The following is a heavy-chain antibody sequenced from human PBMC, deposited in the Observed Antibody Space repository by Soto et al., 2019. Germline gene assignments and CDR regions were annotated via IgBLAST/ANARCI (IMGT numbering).Heavy chain of an antibody. V-gene: IGHV3-30-3*01. CDR1: GFTFSSYA. Sequence: PGVSLRLSCAASGFTFSSYAMHWVRQAPGKGLEWVAVISYDGSNKYYADSVKGRFTISRDNSKNTLYLQMNSLRAEDTAVYYCARDGCGGDCYLSCHGQHWGQGSLVTVSS. D-gene: IGHD2-21*02. J-gene: IGHJ1*01. CDR2: ISYDGSNK. CDR3: ARDGCGGDCYLSCHGQH.